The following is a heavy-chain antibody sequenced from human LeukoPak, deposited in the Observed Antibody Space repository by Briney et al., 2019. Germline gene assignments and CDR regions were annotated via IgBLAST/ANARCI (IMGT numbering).Heavy chain of an antibody. J-gene: IGHJ3*02. CDR1: GFTFSNAW. Sequence: GGSLRLSCAASGFTFSNAWMSWVHQAPGKGLEWVGRIKSKTDGGTTDYAAPVKGRFTISRDDSKNTLYLQMNSLKTEDTAVYYCTTEMAKGAFDIWGQGTMVTVSS. D-gene: IGHD5-24*01. CDR3: TTEMAKGAFDI. CDR2: IKSKTDGGTT. V-gene: IGHV3-15*01.